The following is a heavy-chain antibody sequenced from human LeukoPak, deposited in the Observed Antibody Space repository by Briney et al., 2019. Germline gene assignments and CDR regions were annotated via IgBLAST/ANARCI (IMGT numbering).Heavy chain of an antibody. CDR2: FDPEDGET. CDR1: GYTLSELS. D-gene: IGHD2-2*01. CDR3: ATDRDIVMVPAALGN. V-gene: IGHV1-24*01. J-gene: IGHJ4*02. Sequence: ASVKVSCKVSGYTLSELSMHWVRQAPGKGLEWMGGFDPEDGETIYAQKFQGRVTMTEDTSTDTAYMELNSLRSEDTAVYYCATDRDIVMVPAALGNWGQGTLVTVSS.